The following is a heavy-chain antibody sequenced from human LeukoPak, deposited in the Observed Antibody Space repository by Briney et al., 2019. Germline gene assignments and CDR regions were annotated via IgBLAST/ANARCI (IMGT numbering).Heavy chain of an antibody. CDR1: GGSISSYY. V-gene: IGHV4-59*01. J-gene: IGHJ4*02. CDR3: ARATGITGTTTAELNFDY. D-gene: IGHD1-7*01. Sequence: SETLSLTCTVSGGSISSYYWSWIRQPPGKGLEWIGYIYYSGSTNYNPSLKSRVTISVDTSKNQFSLKLSSVTAADTAVYYCARATGITGTTTAELNFDYWGQGTLVTVPP. CDR2: IYYSGST.